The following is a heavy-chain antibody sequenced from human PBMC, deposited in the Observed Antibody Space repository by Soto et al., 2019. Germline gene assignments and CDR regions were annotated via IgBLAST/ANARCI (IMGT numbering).Heavy chain of an antibody. CDR3: ARGYSGYDPFDY. Sequence: QVQLQESGPGLVKPSETLSLTCTVSGGSISSYYWSWIRQPPGKGLEWIGYIYYSGSTNYNPSLKSRVTISVDTSKNQFSPKLSSVTAADTAVYYCARGYSGYDPFDYWGQGTLVTVSS. CDR2: IYYSGST. CDR1: GGSISSYY. D-gene: IGHD5-12*01. V-gene: IGHV4-59*01. J-gene: IGHJ4*02.